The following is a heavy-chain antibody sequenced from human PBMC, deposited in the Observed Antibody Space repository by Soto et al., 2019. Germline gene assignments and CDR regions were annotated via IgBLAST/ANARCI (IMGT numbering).Heavy chain of an antibody. V-gene: IGHV1-2*02. CDR3: ARDSKYSSSALVDY. J-gene: IGHJ4*02. CDR1: GYTFTGYY. Sequence: QVQLVQSGAEAKKPGASVKVSCKASGYTFTGYYMHWVRQAPGQGLEWMGWINPNSGGTNYAQKFLGRVTMTRDTSISTAYMELSRLRSDDTAVYYCARDSKYSSSALVDYWGQGTLVTVSS. D-gene: IGHD6-13*01. CDR2: INPNSGGT.